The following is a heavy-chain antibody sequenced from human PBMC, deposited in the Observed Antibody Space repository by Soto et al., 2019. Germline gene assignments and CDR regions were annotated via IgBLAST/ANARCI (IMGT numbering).Heavy chain of an antibody. CDR2: IIPIFGTA. D-gene: IGHD1-26*01. CDR3: ARLISGSYYEFGY. V-gene: IGHV1-69*13. CDR1: GGTFSSYA. J-gene: IGHJ4*02. Sequence: GASVKVSCKASGGTFSSYAISWVRQAPGQGLEWMGGIIPIFGTANYAQKFQGRVTITEDESTSTAYMELSSLRSEDTAVYYCARLISGSYYEFGYWGQGTLVTVSS.